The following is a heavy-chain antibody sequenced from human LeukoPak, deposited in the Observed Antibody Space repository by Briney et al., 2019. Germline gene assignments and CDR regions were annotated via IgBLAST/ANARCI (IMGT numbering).Heavy chain of an antibody. CDR3: AKDMGSSGYYYWFDP. D-gene: IGHD3-22*01. Sequence: GGSLRLSCAASGFTFSSYSMNWVRQAPGKGLEWVSGTSWNSGSIGYADSVKGRFTISRDNAKNSLYLQMNSLRAEDTALYYCAKDMGSSGYYYWFDPWGQGTLVTVSS. CDR2: TSWNSGSI. V-gene: IGHV3-9*01. CDR1: GFTFSSYS. J-gene: IGHJ5*02.